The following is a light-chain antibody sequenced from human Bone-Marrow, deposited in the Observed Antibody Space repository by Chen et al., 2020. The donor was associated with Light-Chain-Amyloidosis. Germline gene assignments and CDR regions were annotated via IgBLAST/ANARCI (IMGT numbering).Light chain of an antibody. CDR2: GAS. CDR1: QSVSSSY. J-gene: IGKJ2*01. Sequence: EIVLTQSPGTLSLSPGERATLSCRASQSVSSSYLAWYQQKPGQAPRRLIYGASSRATGIPDRFSGSGSGTDFTLTINRLEPEDFAVYYCQQYGSSLYTFGQGTKLEIK. V-gene: IGKV3-20*01. CDR3: QQYGSSLYT.